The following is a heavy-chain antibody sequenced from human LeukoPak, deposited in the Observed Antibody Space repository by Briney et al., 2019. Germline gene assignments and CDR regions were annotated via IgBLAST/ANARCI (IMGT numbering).Heavy chain of an antibody. CDR1: GFTFSSYA. CDR3: ASGLGGWELLIDY. Sequence: PGGSLRLSCAASGFTFSSYAMHWVRQAPGKGLEWVAVISYDGSNKYYADSVKGRFTISRDNSKNTLYLQMNSLRAEDTAVHYCASGLGGWELLIDYWGQGTLVTVSS. J-gene: IGHJ4*02. D-gene: IGHD1-26*01. V-gene: IGHV3-30-3*01. CDR2: ISYDGSNK.